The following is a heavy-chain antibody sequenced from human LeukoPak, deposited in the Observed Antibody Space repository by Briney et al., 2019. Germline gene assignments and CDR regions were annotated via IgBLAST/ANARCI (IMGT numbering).Heavy chain of an antibody. V-gene: IGHV3-7*01. CDR2: IKQDGSEK. J-gene: IGHJ4*02. D-gene: IGHD6-13*01. CDR3: ARSYSSSWYHY. Sequence: GGSLRLSCAASGFTFSSYWMSWVRQAPGKGLEWVANIKQDGSEKYYVVSVKGRFTISRDNAKNSLYLQMNSLRAEDTAVYYCARSYSSSWYHYWGQGTLVTVSS. CDR1: GFTFSSYW.